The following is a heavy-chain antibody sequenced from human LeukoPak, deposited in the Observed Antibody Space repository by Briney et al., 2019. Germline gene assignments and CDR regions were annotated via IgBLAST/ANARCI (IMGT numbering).Heavy chain of an antibody. CDR2: IRGDGSMT. V-gene: IGHV3-74*01. CDR3: ATPLDYYDSGGYHQGGD. D-gene: IGHD3-22*01. J-gene: IGHJ4*02. CDR1: EFTFSAYW. Sequence: GGSLRLSCAASEFTFSAYWMHWVRQAPGKGLVWVSRIRGDGSMTNYADSVKGRFTISRDNAKKSLYLQMNSLRAEDTAVYYCATPLDYYDSGGYHQGGDWGQGTLVTVSA.